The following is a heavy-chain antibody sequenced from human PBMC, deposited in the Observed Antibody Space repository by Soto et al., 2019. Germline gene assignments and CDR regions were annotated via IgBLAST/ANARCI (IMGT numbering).Heavy chain of an antibody. CDR2: IYWDDDK. D-gene: IGHD3-3*01. Sequence: QITLKESGPTLVKPTQTLTLTCTFSGFSLSTSGVGVGWIRQPPGKALEWLALIYWDDDKRYSPSLKSRPTITKDTSKNQVVLTMTNMDPVDTATYYCAHIPTIFGVVSFDYWGQGTLVTVSS. CDR3: AHIPTIFGVVSFDY. V-gene: IGHV2-5*02. J-gene: IGHJ4*02. CDR1: GFSLSTSGVG.